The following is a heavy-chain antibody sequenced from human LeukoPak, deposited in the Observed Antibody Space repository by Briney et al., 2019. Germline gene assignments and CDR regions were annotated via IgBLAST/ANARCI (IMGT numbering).Heavy chain of an antibody. Sequence: GGSLRLSCAASGFTFSTYSLFWVRQAPGKGLEWVSSISSTSSYKFYADSVKGRFTISRDNAKNSLYLQMNSLRAEDTAVYYCARHGYSSSDWFDPWGQGTLVTVSS. D-gene: IGHD6-6*01. CDR2: ISSTSSYK. V-gene: IGHV3-21*01. CDR3: ARHGYSSSDWFDP. CDR1: GFTFSTYS. J-gene: IGHJ5*02.